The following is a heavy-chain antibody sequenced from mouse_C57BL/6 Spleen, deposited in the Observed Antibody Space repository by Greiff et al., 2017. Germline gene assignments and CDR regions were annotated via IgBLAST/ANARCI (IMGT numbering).Heavy chain of an antibody. Sequence: EVQGVESGGGLVQPGGSLKLSCAASGFTFSDYYMYWVRQTPEKRLEWVAYISNGGGSTYYPDTVKGRFTISRDNAKNTLYLQMSRLKSEDTAMYYCARRGALTGVYFDDWGKGTTLTVSS. CDR3: ARRGALTGVYFDD. J-gene: IGHJ2*01. CDR2: ISNGGGST. V-gene: IGHV5-12*01. D-gene: IGHD4-1*01. CDR1: GFTFSDYY.